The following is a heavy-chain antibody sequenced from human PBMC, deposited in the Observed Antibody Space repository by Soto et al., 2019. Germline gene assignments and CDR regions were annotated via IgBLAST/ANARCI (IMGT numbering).Heavy chain of an antibody. CDR3: ARGNYYDSSGYYPPYFQH. V-gene: IGHV4-61*01. CDR2: IYYSGST. Sequence: TLSLTCTVSGGSVSSGSYYWSWIRQPPGKGLEWIGYIYYSGSTNYNPSLKSRVTISVDTSKNQFSLKLSSVTAADTAVYYCARGNYYDSSGYYPPYFQHWGQGTLVTVSS. J-gene: IGHJ1*01. D-gene: IGHD3-22*01. CDR1: GGSVSSGSYY.